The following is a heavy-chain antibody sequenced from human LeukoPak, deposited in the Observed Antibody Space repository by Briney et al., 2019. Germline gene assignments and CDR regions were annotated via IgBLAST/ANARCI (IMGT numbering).Heavy chain of an antibody. CDR2: IYHSGST. D-gene: IGHD6-13*01. CDR1: GGSISSSNW. V-gene: IGHV4-4*02. Sequence: SETLSLTCAVSGGSISSSNWWSWVRQPPGKGLEWIGEIYHSGSTNYNPSLKSRVTISVDKSKNQFSLKPSSVTAADTAVYYCARVGSSSWIFDYWGQGTLVTVSS. CDR3: ARVGSSSWIFDY. J-gene: IGHJ4*02.